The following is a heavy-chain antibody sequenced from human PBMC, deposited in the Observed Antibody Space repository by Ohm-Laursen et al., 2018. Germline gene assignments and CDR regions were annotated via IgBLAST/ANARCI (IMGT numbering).Heavy chain of an antibody. CDR3: ARIGVVGGHFDY. Sequence: TQTLTLTCTFSGFSLSTSKMCVNWIRQPPGKALEWLGRIDWDDEKYYSTSLKTRLTLSKDTSKNQVVLTVTNMDPVDTATYYCARIGVVGGHFDYWGQGALVTVSS. CDR1: GFSLSTSKMC. D-gene: IGHD1-26*01. CDR2: IDWDDEK. V-gene: IGHV2-70*11. J-gene: IGHJ4*02.